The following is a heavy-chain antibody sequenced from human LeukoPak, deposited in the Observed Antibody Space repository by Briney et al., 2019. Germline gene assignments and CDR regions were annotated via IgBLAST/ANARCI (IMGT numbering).Heavy chain of an antibody. CDR3: ATYSSSNAREFQH. D-gene: IGHD2-2*01. Sequence: PGGSLRLSCTASEFTFSNFAMSWVRQAPGKGLEWVANIKQDGSETYYADSVKGRFTISRDIAKNSLYLQMNSLGAEDTAVYYCATYSSSNAREFQHWGQGTLVTVSA. CDR1: EFTFSNFA. J-gene: IGHJ1*01. CDR2: IKQDGSET. V-gene: IGHV3-7*01.